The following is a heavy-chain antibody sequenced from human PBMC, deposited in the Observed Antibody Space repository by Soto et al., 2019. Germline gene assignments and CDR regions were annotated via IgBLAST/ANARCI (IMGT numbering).Heavy chain of an antibody. J-gene: IGHJ6*02. V-gene: IGHV1-69*06. D-gene: IGHD2-2*01. CDR3: ARGVVSAADVGPYYYYYGMDV. Sequence: GASVKVSCKASGGTFSSYAISWVRQAPGQGLEWMGGIIPIFGTANYAQKFQGRVTITADKSTSTAYMELSSLRSEDTAVYYCARGVVSAADVGPYYYYYGMDVWGQGTTVTVSS. CDR1: GGTFSSYA. CDR2: IIPIFGTA.